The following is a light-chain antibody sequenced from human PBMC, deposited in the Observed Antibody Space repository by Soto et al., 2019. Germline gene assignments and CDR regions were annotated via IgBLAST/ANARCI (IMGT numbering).Light chain of an antibody. V-gene: IGKV3-15*01. CDR1: QSINNN. Sequence: MTESPSTLSAHVRDKVSLSCRVSQSINNNVAWYQQKPGQAPRLLTYGASTRAAGISARFSGSGSGKEFTLTISRLQSEDFAVYYCQQYNNWSPMTFGQGTRLEIK. J-gene: IGKJ5*01. CDR2: GAS. CDR3: QQYNNWSPMT.